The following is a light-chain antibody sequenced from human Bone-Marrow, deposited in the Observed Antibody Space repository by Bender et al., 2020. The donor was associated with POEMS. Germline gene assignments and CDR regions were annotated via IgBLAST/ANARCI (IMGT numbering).Light chain of an antibody. CDR1: IGAHA. V-gene: IGLV1-44*01. Sequence: IGAHAVNWYQHLPGTAPKLLMYGYNNRPSGVPDRFSGSKSGPSASLAISGLQSEDEADYYCAVWDDSLNGWVFGGGTKLTVL. J-gene: IGLJ3*02. CDR3: AVWDDSLNGWV. CDR2: GYN.